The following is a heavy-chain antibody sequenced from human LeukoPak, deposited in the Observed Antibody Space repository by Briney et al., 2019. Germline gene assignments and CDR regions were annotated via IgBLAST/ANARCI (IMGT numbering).Heavy chain of an antibody. V-gene: IGHV4-30-2*01. CDR1: GGSISSGGYS. CDR3: ASETKLTYYYDSSGSGSAFDI. Sequence: PSQALSLTCAVSGGSISSGGYSWSWIRQPPGKGLEWIGYIYHSGSTYYNPSLKSRVTISVDTSKNQFSLKLSSVTAADTAVYYCASETKLTYYYDSSGSGSAFDIWGQGTMVTVSS. CDR2: IYHSGST. J-gene: IGHJ3*02. D-gene: IGHD3-22*01.